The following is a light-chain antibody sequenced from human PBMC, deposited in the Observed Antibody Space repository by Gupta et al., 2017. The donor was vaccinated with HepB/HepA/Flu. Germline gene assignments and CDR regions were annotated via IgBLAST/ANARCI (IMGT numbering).Light chain of an antibody. V-gene: IGKV4-1*01. CDR1: QTILNRSNNENH. J-gene: IGKJ5*01. CDR3: QQDDTGPIT. CDR2: WAS. Sequence: DIVMTQSPDSLAVSLGERATINCKSSQTILNRSNNENHLAWYQQKAGQPPKLLIYWASTRDSGVPDRFSGSGSGTDFTLTISSLQAEDLALYYCQQDDTGPITFGQGTRLEIK.